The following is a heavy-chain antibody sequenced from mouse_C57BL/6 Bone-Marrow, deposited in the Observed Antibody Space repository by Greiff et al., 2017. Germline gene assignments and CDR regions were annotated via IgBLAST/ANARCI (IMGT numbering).Heavy chain of an antibody. CDR2: ISNGGGST. D-gene: IGHD2-2*01. CDR3: ARHEIYYGYDGDAIDY. CDR1: GFTFSDYY. Sequence: KLQESVGGLVQPGGALTLSCAASGFTFSDYYMYWVRQTPEKRLEWVAYISNGGGSTYNPDIVKGRFIITRANAKSTLYLQMSRLKSEDTAMYYCARHEIYYGYDGDAIDYWGQGTSVTVSS. J-gene: IGHJ4*01. V-gene: IGHV5-12*01.